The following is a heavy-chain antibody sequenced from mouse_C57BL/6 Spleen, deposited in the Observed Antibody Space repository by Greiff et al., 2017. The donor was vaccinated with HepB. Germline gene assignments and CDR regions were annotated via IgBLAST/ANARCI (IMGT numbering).Heavy chain of an antibody. J-gene: IGHJ2*01. CDR3: ARDPHPRGLDY. Sequence: EVKVVESGGGLVKPGGSLKLSCAASGFTFSSYAMSWVRQTPEKRLEWVATISDGGSYTYYPDNVKGRFTISRDNAKNNLYLQMSHLKSEDTAMYYRARDPHPRGLDYWGQGTTLTVSS. CDR1: GFTFSSYA. CDR2: ISDGGSYT. V-gene: IGHV5-4*01. D-gene: IGHD3-3*01.